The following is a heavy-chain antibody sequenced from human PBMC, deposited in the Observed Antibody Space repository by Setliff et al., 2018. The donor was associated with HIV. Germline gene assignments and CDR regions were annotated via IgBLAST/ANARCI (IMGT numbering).Heavy chain of an antibody. J-gene: IGHJ3*02. CDR2: VHYSGAT. Sequence: PSETLSLTCTVSGGSISGHYWSWIRQPPGKGLEWIGSVHYSGATNPNPSLRSRLTMLIDTSGDYFSPNLRSVTAADTAAYYCARLDDSGSYYENAFDIWGQGAMVTVSS. CDR3: ARLDDSGSYYENAFDI. V-gene: IGHV4-59*11. D-gene: IGHD1-26*01. CDR1: GGSISGHY.